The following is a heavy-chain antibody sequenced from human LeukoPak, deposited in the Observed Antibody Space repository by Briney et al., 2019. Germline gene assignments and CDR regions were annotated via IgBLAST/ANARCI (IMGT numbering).Heavy chain of an antibody. CDR3: ARLSADFDY. CDR2: VDPGDSET. D-gene: IGHD2/OR15-2a*01. CDR1: GYSFTSYW. J-gene: IGHJ4*02. V-gene: IGHV5-51*01. Sequence: GGSLQISGMGSGYSFTSYWICGVRQMPGKGVECMGIVDPGDSETRYSPSSTGHVTISADKSISTAYLQWSSLKASDTAMYYCARLSADFDYWGQGTLVTVSS.